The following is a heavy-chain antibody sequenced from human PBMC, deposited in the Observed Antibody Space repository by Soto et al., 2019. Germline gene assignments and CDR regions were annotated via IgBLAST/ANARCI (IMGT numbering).Heavy chain of an antibody. CDR2: IYYSGST. CDR1: GGSISSYY. V-gene: IGHV4-59*08. Sequence: SETLSLTCTVSGGSISSYYWSWIRQPPGKGLEWIGYIYYSGSTNYNPSLKSRVTISVDTSKNQLSLKLSSVTAADTAVYYCARRVAVRGVIGYYYYMDVWGKGTTVTVSS. D-gene: IGHD3-10*01. CDR3: ARRVAVRGVIGYYYYMDV. J-gene: IGHJ6*03.